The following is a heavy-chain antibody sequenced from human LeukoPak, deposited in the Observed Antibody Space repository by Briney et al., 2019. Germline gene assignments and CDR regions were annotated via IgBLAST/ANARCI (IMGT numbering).Heavy chain of an antibody. CDR1: GFTFSSYG. V-gene: IGHV3-30*02. D-gene: IGHD2/OR15-2a*01. CDR3: AKIRSDFESYMDV. J-gene: IGHJ6*03. CDR2: IRYDGSNK. Sequence: GGSLRLSCAASGFTFSSYGMHWVRQAPGKGLEWVAFIRYDGSNKYYADSVKGRFTISRDNSKNTLYLQMNSLRAEDTAVYYCAKIRSDFESYMDVWGKGTTVTVSS.